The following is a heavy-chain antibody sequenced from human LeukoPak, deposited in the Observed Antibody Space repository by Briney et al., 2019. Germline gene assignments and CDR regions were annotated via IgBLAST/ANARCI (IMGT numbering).Heavy chain of an antibody. CDR3: ARSFQRITMIVVVTENYFDY. CDR2: INAGNGNT. Sequence: ASVKVSCKASGYTLTSYAMHWVRQAPGQRLEWMGWINAGNGNTKYSQKFQGRVTITRDTSASTAYMELSSLRSEDTAVYYCARSFQRITMIVVVTENYFDYWGQGTLVTVSS. J-gene: IGHJ4*02. CDR1: GYTLTSYA. D-gene: IGHD3-22*01. V-gene: IGHV1-3*01.